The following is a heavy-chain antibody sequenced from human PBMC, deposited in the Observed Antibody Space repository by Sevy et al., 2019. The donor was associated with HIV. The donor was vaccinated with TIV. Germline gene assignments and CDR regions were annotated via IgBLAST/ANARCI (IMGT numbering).Heavy chain of an antibody. CDR2: INQDGGEN. CDR1: GFTFSTYS. Sequence: GGPRRLPCAASGFTFSTYSMSWVRQAPGKGLEGVANINQDGGENYYRDSVKGRFTISRDNAKNLLYLQMNSLRAEDTAVYYCVRVGYNSGWWKYWGQGTLVTVSS. V-gene: IGHV3-7*01. D-gene: IGHD6-19*01. J-gene: IGHJ4*02. CDR3: VRVGYNSGWWKY.